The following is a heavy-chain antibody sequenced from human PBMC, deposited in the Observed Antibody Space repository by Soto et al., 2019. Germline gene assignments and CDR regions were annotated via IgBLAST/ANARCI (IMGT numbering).Heavy chain of an antibody. CDR1: GGTFSSYA. V-gene: IGHV1-69*06. D-gene: IGHD5-18*01. Sequence: GASVKVSCKASGGTFSSYAISWVRQAPGQGLEWMGGIIPIFGTANYAQKFQGRVTITADKSTSTAYMELSSLRSEDTAVYYCARVGVGVYTAMVTNYYGMDVWGQGTTVTVSS. CDR2: IIPIFGTA. CDR3: ARVGVGVYTAMVTNYYGMDV. J-gene: IGHJ6*02.